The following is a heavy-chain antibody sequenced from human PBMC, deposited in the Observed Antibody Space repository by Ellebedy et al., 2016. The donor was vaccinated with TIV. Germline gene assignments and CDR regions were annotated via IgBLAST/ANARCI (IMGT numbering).Heavy chain of an antibody. V-gene: IGHV3-53*01. CDR2: MDAGGNT. CDR1: GFTVSGDY. J-gene: IGHJ4*02. Sequence: PGGSLRLSCAASGFTVSGDYMSWVRQAPGKGLEWVSIMDAGGNTHYPDPVKGRFTVSRDNSKNTLYLQMNSLRAEDTAAYYCAGGTYWGQGTLVTVSS. CDR3: AGGTY.